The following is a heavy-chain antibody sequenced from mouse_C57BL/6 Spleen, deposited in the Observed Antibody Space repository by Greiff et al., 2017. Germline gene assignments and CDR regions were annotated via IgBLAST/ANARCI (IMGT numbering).Heavy chain of an antibody. J-gene: IGHJ4*01. V-gene: IGHV5-16*01. CDR1: GFTFSDYY. CDR3: ARADDWAMDY. Sequence: EVQLQQPEAGLVQPGSSMKLSCTASGFTFSDYYMAWVRQVPEQGLEWVENINHDGSSTYYLDTLKGRYIISRDNAKNIRYLQLSSLTSEDTATYCCARADDWAMDYWGQGTSVTVSS. CDR2: INHDGSST. D-gene: IGHD2-12*01.